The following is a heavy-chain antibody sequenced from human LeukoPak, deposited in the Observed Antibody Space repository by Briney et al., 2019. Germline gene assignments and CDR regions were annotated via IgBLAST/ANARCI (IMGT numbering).Heavy chain of an antibody. D-gene: IGHD2-2*01. V-gene: IGHV3-49*03. CDR1: GFTFGDYA. J-gene: IGHJ4*02. CDR2: IRSKAYGGTT. CDR3: ARDWYHAIDY. Sequence: GSLRLSCTASGFTFGDYAMSWFRQAPGKGLEWVGFIRSKAYGGTTEYAASVKGRFTISRDDSKSIAYLQMNSLRADDTAVYYCARDWYHAIDYWGQGTLVTVSS.